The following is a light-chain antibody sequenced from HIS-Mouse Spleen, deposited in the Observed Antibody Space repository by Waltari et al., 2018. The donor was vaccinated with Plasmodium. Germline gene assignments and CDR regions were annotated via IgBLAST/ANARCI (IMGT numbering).Light chain of an antibody. V-gene: IGLV3-19*01. CDR1: SLRSYY. Sequence: SSELTQDPAVSVALGQTVRITCQGDSLRSYYASWYQQKPGQAPVLVIYGKNHRPSGIPDLFSGSSSGNTASLTITGAQAEDEADYYCNSRDSSGNHLVFGGGTKLTVL. CDR3: NSRDSSGNHLV. CDR2: GKN. J-gene: IGLJ2*01.